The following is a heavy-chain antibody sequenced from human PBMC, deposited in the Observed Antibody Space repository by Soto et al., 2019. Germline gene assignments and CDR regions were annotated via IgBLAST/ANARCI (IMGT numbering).Heavy chain of an antibody. V-gene: IGHV1-69*06. D-gene: IGHD2-2*01. Sequence: ASVKVSCKASGGTFSSYSISWVLQAPGQGLEWMGGIIPIFGTANYAQKFQGRVTITADKSTSTAYMELSSLRSEDTAVYYCARDLSSVVVVPAAIAEHTNWFDPWGQGTLVTVSS. CDR2: IIPIFGTA. CDR3: ARDLSSVVVVPAAIAEHTNWFDP. CDR1: GGTFSSYS. J-gene: IGHJ5*02.